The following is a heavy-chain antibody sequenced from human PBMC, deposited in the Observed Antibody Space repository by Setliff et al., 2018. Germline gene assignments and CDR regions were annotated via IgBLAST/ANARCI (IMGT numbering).Heavy chain of an antibody. CDR2: INWDGRSI. CDR1: GFTFKNNG. Sequence: GGSLRLSCAASGFTFKNNGMNWVRQAPGKGLEWVSGINWDGRSIGYADSVKGRFTISRDNAKSSLYLQMNSLRVEDTALYHCVRLGTVAAGDWGQGTLVTVSS. D-gene: IGHD6-19*01. CDR3: VRLGTVAAGD. J-gene: IGHJ4*02. V-gene: IGHV3-20*01.